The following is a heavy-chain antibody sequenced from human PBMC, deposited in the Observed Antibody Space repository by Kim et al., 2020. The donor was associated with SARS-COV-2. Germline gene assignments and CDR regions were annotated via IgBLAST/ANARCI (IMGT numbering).Heavy chain of an antibody. D-gene: IGHD5-18*01. CDR1: GDSISSSSYY. CDR2: IYYSGST. CDR3: ARPRTAMVRFDY. V-gene: IGHV4-39*01. Sequence: SETLSLTCTVSGDSISSSSYYWGWIRQPPGKGLEWIGSIYYSGSTYYNPSLKSRVTISVDTSKNQFSLKLSSVTAADTAVYYCARPRTAMVRFDYWGQGTLVTVSS. J-gene: IGHJ4*02.